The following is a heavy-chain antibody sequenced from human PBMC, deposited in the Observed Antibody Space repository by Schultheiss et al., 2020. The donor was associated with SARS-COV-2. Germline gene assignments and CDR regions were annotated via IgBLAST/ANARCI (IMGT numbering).Heavy chain of an antibody. CDR1: GFTSSDSA. CDR2: IRGKANSYAT. D-gene: IGHD4-11*01. J-gene: IGHJ6*02. V-gene: IGHV3-73*01. Sequence: GGSLRLSCAASGFTSSDSAMHWVRQASGKGLEWVGRIRGKANSYATAYAASVKGRFTISRDDSKNTLHLEVNSLRAEDTAVYYCAREIGDYSPGYFHYGMDVWGQGTTVTVSS. CDR3: AREIGDYSPGYFHYGMDV.